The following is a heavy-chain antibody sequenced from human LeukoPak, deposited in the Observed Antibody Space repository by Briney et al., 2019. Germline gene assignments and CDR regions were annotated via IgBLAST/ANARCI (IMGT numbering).Heavy chain of an antibody. CDR2: MNPNSGNT. Sequence: GASVKVSCKASGYTFTSYDINWVRQATGQGLEWMGWMNPNSGNTGYAQKFQGRVTMTRNTSKSTAYMELSSLRSEDTAVYYCARGSGSAGYSSSWGQGTLVTVSS. J-gene: IGHJ4*02. V-gene: IGHV1-8*01. CDR3: ARGSGSAGYSSS. D-gene: IGHD6-13*01. CDR1: GYTFTSYD.